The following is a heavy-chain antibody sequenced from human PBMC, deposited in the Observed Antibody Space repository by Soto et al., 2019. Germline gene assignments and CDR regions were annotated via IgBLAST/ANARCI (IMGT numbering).Heavy chain of an antibody. CDR1: GGSISSYY. Sequence: SETLSLTCTVFGGSISSYYWSWVRRPPGKGLERIGYVYNSGSTTYSPSLKSRVNISVDTSKNQFSLKMTSVTAADTAVYYCARGLISGSHYSGGWYYFDSWGQGTQVTVSS. CDR2: VYNSGST. D-gene: IGHD1-26*01. V-gene: IGHV4-59*01. CDR3: ARGLISGSHYSGGWYYFDS. J-gene: IGHJ4*02.